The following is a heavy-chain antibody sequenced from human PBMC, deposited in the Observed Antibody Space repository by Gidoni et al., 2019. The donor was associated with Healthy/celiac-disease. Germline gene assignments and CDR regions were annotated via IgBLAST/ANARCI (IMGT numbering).Heavy chain of an antibody. J-gene: IGHJ4*02. D-gene: IGHD3-10*01. Sequence: QVQLQESGPGMVKPSETLSLTCTFAGDYVSSGSYYWSWIRQPPGKGLEWIVCIYYSGSTNYNPSLKSRVTISVDTSKNQFSLKLSAVTAADTAVYYCARQPLWFGEPYYFDYWGQGTLVTVSS. CDR1: GDYVSSGSYY. CDR2: IYYSGST. CDR3: ARQPLWFGEPYYFDY. V-gene: IGHV4-61*01.